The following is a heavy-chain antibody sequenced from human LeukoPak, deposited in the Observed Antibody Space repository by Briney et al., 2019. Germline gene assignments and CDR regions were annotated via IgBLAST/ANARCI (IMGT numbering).Heavy chain of an antibody. V-gene: IGHV3-48*03. Sequence: GGSLRLSCAASGFTFSSYEMNWVRQAPGKGLEWVSYISSSGSAIYYADSVKGRFTISRDNAKNSLYLQMNSLRAEDTAVYYCARWFGEAYGMDVWGQGTTVTVSS. J-gene: IGHJ6*02. D-gene: IGHD3-10*01. CDR1: GFTFSSYE. CDR2: ISSSGSAI. CDR3: ARWFGEAYGMDV.